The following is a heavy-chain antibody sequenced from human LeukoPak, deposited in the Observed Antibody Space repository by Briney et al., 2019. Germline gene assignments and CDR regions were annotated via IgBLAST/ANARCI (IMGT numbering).Heavy chain of an antibody. CDR1: GFTFSSYS. J-gene: IGHJ5*02. V-gene: IGHV3-48*04. D-gene: IGHD3-22*01. CDR2: ISRSSSTI. Sequence: GGSLRLSCAASGFTFSSYSMNWVRQAPGKGLEWVSYISRSSSTIYYADSVKGRFTISRDNAKNSLYLQMNSLRAEDTAVYSCARGTYYDSSGYYYAWGQGTLVTVSS. CDR3: ARGTYYDSSGYYYA.